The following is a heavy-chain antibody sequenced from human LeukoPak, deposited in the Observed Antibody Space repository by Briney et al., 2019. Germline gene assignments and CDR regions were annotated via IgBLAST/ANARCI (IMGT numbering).Heavy chain of an antibody. CDR1: GYTLSVYY. CDR3: ARDNGYDYVWGSYRHYFDY. D-gene: IGHD3-16*02. CDR2: INPNSGGT. J-gene: IGHJ4*02. V-gene: IGHV1-2*02. Sequence: ASVKVSCKASGYTLSVYYMHWVRQAPGQGLEWMGWINPNSGGTNYAQKFQGRVTMTRDTSISTAYMELSRLRSDDTAVYYCARDNGYDYVWGSYRHYFDYWGQGTLVTVSS.